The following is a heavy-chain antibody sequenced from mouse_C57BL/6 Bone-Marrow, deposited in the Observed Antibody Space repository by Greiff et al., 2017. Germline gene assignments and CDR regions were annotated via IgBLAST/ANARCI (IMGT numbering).Heavy chain of an antibody. CDR2: INPSSGYT. D-gene: IGHD2-10*01. J-gene: IGHJ4*01. Sequence: QVQLQQSGAELARPGASVKMSCKASGYTFTSYTMHWVKQRPGQGLEWIGYINPSSGYTKYNQKFKDKATLTADKSSSTAYMQLSSLTSEDSAVYDCATLLFSYYYARDYWGQGASVTVSS. V-gene: IGHV1-4*01. CDR1: GYTFTSYT. CDR3: ATLLFSYYYARDY.